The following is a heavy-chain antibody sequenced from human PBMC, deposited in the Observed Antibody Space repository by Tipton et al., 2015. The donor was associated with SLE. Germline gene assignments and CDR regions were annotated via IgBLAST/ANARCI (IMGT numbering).Heavy chain of an antibody. Sequence: TLSLTCSVSGGSISSNYWIWIRQPPGKGLEWIGYISYGGGTNYNPSLKSRVTMSVDTAKNQFSLKLTPVTAADTAVYYCARGMVTWRGSILGVDVWGQGTTVNVSS. CDR3: ARGMVTWRGSILGVDV. J-gene: IGHJ6*02. CDR2: ISYGGGT. D-gene: IGHD2-21*02. V-gene: IGHV4-59*08. CDR1: GGSISSNY.